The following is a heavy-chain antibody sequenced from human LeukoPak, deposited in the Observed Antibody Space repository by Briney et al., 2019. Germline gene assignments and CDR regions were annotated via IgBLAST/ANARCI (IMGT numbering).Heavy chain of an antibody. CDR1: GFTVSNNY. Sequence: GGSLRLSCAASGFTVSNNYMSWVRQAPGKGLEWVSLIYSGGSTYYADSVKGRFTTSRDNSKNTLYLQMNSLRSEDTAVYYCARAPPYDSSGYYLDDAFDIWGQGTMVTVSS. J-gene: IGHJ3*02. V-gene: IGHV3-53*05. CDR2: IYSGGST. CDR3: ARAPPYDSSGYYLDDAFDI. D-gene: IGHD3-22*01.